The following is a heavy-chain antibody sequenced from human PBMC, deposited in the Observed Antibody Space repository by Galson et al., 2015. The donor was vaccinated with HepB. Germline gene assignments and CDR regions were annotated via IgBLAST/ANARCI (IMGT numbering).Heavy chain of an antibody. CDR3: ARDTLAAAGSGSSFDY. J-gene: IGHJ4*02. CDR1: GFTFSSYA. Sequence: SLRLSCAASGFTFSSYAMHWVRQAPGKGLEWVAVISYDGSNKYYADSVKGRFTISRDNSKNTLYLQMNSLRAEDTAVYYCARDTLAAAGSGSSFDYWGQGTLVTVSS. D-gene: IGHD6-13*01. CDR2: ISYDGSNK. V-gene: IGHV3-30*04.